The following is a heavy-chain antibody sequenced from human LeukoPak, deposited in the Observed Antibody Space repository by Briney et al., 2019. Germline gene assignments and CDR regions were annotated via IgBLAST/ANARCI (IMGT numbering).Heavy chain of an antibody. V-gene: IGHV3-48*04. Sequence: TGGSLRLSCAASGFTFIDYRMNWVRQAPGKGLEWVSYISSSGSTIYYADSVKGRFTISRDNAKNSLYLQMNSLRAEDTAVYYCAQDLSYIGLDNWGQGTLVTVSS. CDR3: AQDLSYIGLDN. J-gene: IGHJ4*02. CDR2: ISSSGSTI. CDR1: GFTFIDYR. D-gene: IGHD2-15*01.